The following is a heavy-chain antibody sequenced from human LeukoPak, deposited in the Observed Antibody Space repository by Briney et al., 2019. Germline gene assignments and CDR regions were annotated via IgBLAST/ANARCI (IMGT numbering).Heavy chain of an antibody. CDR3: ARVGLYGDYDY. CDR1: GFTFSSYG. V-gene: IGHV3-23*01. D-gene: IGHD4-17*01. J-gene: IGHJ4*02. Sequence: GGTLRLSCAASGFTFSSYGISWVRQAPGKGLEWVSGIGPTGDRKYYADSVKGRFTISRDNSKNTLYLQMNSLRAEDTAVYYCARVGLYGDYDYWGQGTLVTVSS. CDR2: IGPTGDRK.